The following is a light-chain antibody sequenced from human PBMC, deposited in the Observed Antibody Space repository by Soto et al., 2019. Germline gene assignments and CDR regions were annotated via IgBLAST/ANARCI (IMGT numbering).Light chain of an antibody. CDR1: QTISGNS. V-gene: IGKV3-20*01. J-gene: IGKJ1*01. CDR3: QQYRT. CDR2: GAS. Sequence: EIVLTQSPDTLSLSPGDRATLSCRASQTISGNSFAWYQQKPGQAPRLLIYGASSRATGIADRFSGSGSGTDFTPTISSLEPEDFALYYCQQYRTFGRGTRVEIK.